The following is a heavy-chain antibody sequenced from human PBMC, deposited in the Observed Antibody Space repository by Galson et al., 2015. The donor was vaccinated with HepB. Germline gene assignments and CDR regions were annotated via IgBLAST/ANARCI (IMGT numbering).Heavy chain of an antibody. D-gene: IGHD6-13*01. CDR3: ANQVKGAAAPFDY. Sequence: SLRLSCAASGFTFSSYAMSWVRQAPGKGLEWVSAISGSGGSTYYADSVKGRFTISRDNSKNTLYLQMNSLRAEDTAVYYCANQVKGAAAPFDYWGQGTLVTVSS. CDR2: ISGSGGST. CDR1: GFTFSSYA. V-gene: IGHV3-23*01. J-gene: IGHJ4*02.